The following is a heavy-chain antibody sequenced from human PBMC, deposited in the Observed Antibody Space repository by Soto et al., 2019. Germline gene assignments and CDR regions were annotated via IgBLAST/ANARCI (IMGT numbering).Heavy chain of an antibody. CDR2: ISAGGGNT. Sequence: EVQLLESGGGLVQPGGSLRLSCAVSGFSFSTYAMSWVRQAPGKGLEWVSGISAGGGNTYYADSVRGRFTISRDNSKDTLYLQITRPRAEDTALYYCAKHAEYQLVSWFDPWGQGTLVTVSS. CDR3: AKHAEYQLVSWFDP. J-gene: IGHJ5*02. D-gene: IGHD2-2*01. V-gene: IGHV3-23*01. CDR1: GFSFSTYA.